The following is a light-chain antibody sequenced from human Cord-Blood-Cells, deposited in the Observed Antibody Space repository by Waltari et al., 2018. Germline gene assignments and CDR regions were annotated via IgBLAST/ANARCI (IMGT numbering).Light chain of an antibody. CDR1: QSVSSY. J-gene: IGKJ4*01. CDR3: QQRSNWPLLT. V-gene: IGKV3-11*01. CDR2: DAS. Sequence: EIVLTQSPATLSLSPGEIATLYCRASQSVSSYLAWYQQKPGQAPRLLIYDASNRATGIPARFSGSGSGTDFTLTISSLEPEDFAVYYCQQRSNWPLLTFGGGTKVEIK.